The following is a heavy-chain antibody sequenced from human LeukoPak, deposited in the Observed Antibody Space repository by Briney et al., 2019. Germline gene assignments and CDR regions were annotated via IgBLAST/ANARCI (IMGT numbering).Heavy chain of an antibody. CDR3: AKHRMVRGVITDYYFDY. J-gene: IGHJ4*02. V-gene: IGHV3-7*05. CDR2: IKQDGSEK. D-gene: IGHD3-10*01. Sequence: GGSLRLSCAASGFSFSSSWMTWVRQAPGKGLEWVATIKQDGSEKFYVNSVKGRFTISRDNTKDSLYLQMNSLRGEDTAVYYCAKHRMVRGVITDYYFDYWGQGALVTVSS. CDR1: GFSFSSSW.